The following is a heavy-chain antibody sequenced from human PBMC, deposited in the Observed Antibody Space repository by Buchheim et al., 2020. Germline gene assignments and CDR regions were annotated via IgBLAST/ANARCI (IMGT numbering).Heavy chain of an antibody. CDR1: GGSISSSNW. CDR2: VYLSGNT. J-gene: IGHJ4*02. Sequence: QVQLQESGPGLVKPSGTLSLTCVVAGGSISSSNWWNRVRQSPEKGLEWIGEVYLSGNTNYNPSLKSRVTIQVDTSKNQFSPKLSSVTAADTAVYYCARGGAKYDNWGPGTL. CDR3: ARGGAKYDN. D-gene: IGHD1-26*01. V-gene: IGHV4-4*02.